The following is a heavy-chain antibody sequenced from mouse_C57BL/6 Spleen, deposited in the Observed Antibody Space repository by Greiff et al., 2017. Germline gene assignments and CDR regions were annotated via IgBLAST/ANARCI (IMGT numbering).Heavy chain of an antibody. V-gene: IGHV14-3*01. D-gene: IGHD2-3*01. Sequence: EVHLVESVAELVRPGASVSLSCTASGFNIKNTYMHWVKQRPEQGLEWIGRIDPANGTTKYPPKIQGMATITADSSPHTAYLQLTSLTSEYTAIYCCARSGLLRDAMDYWGQGTSVTVSS. CDR2: IDPANGTT. CDR3: ARSGLLRDAMDY. J-gene: IGHJ4*01. CDR1: GFNIKNTY.